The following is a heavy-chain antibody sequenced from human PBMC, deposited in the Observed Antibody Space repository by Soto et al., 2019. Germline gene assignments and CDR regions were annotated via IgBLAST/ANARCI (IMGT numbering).Heavy chain of an antibody. D-gene: IGHD1-1*01. CDR3: ASLNNWNDAGALDY. Sequence: SETLSLTCTVSGGSISSYYWSWIRQPPGKGLEWIGYIYYSGSTGYADSVKGRFTISRDNAKNSLYLQMNSLRAEDTALYYCASLNNWNDAGALDYWGQGTLVTVSS. J-gene: IGHJ4*02. CDR2: IYYSGST. V-gene: IGHV4-59*12. CDR1: GGSISSYY.